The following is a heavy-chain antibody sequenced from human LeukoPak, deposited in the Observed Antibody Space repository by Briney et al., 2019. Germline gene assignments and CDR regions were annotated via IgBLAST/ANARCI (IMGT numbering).Heavy chain of an antibody. D-gene: IGHD3-22*01. J-gene: IGHJ4*02. CDR1: GXSISSSN. V-gene: IGHV3-23*01. CDR2: TGSNGVT. CDR3: GIRDTSDYYVF. Sequence: ASETLSLTCAVSGXSISSSNWWSWVRQPPGKGLEWVSATGSNGVTYYADSVKGRFTISRDNSKNALYLQMNGLRADDTAVYYCGIRDTSDYYVFWGQGTLVTVSS.